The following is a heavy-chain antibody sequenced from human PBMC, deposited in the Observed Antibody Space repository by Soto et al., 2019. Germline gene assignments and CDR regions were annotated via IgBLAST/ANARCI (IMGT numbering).Heavy chain of an antibody. J-gene: IGHJ6*01. CDR1: GGSLSRSSYS. V-gene: IGHV4-39*01. CDR3: ARPTPVELATPNYYYYCMDV. D-gene: IGHD6-6*01. CDR2: IYYSAST. Sequence: QLPLQESGPGLGKPSETLSLTCTVSGGSLSRSSYSSDLIRHPPGKRLSGIGSIYYSASTYYTQSLKSRVTIYVDTSKNHFSLTVSSGPVAGTAVYYSARPTPVELATPNYYYYCMDVLAPGNTVTV.